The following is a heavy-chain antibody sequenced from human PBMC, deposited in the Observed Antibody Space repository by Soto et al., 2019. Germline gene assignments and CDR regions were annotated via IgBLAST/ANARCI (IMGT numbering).Heavy chain of an antibody. Sequence: GGSLRLSCAASGFTFSSYSMNWVRQAPGKGLEWVSSISSSSSYIYYADSVKGRFTISRDNAKNSLYLQMNSLRAEDTAVYYCARDIAVILTGYYDYWGQGTLVTDSS. D-gene: IGHD3-9*01. V-gene: IGHV3-21*01. CDR3: ARDIAVILTGYYDY. CDR1: GFTFSSYS. CDR2: ISSSSSYI. J-gene: IGHJ4*02.